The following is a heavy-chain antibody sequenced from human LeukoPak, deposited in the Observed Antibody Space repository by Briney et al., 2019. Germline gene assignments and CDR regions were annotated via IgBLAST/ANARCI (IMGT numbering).Heavy chain of an antibody. V-gene: IGHV4-39*01. Sequence: SETLSLTCNFSSGSITSSNYYWGWIRQSPGKGLEWIGHIFHSGTTFYNPPPRNRVIISIATSRSQYSLKLSSVTAADTAVYYCARHYDLLDYSGHGTLVTVSS. CDR3: ARHYDLLDY. CDR2: IFHSGTT. D-gene: IGHD3-3*01. J-gene: IGHJ4*01. CDR1: SGSITSSNYY.